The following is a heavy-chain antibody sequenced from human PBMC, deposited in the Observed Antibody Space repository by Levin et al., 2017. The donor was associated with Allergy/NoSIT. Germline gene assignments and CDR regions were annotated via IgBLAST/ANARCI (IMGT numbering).Heavy chain of an antibody. D-gene: IGHD2-15*01. V-gene: IGHV4-59*08. Sequence: SQTLSLTCTVSGDSISSYYWSWIRQPPGKGLEWIGYIYYSGSTNYNPSLKSRVTLSVDTSKNQFSLKLSSVTAADTAVYYCARRYCSSGSCYSGFDYWGQGTLVTVSS. J-gene: IGHJ4*02. CDR1: GDSISSYY. CDR2: IYYSGST. CDR3: ARRYCSSGSCYSGFDY.